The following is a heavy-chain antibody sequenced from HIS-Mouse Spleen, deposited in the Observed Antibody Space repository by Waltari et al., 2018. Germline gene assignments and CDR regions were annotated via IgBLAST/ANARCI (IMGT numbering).Heavy chain of an antibody. Sequence: EVQLVESGGGLVQPGGSLRLSCSASGFTFSSYWRSWGRQAPGKGLEWVANIKQDGSEKYYVDSVKGRFTISRDNAKNSLYLQMNSLRAEDTAVYYCARVDPPGIAVAGIDYWGQGTLVTVSS. J-gene: IGHJ4*02. CDR3: ARVDPPGIAVAGIDY. D-gene: IGHD6-19*01. CDR2: IKQDGSEK. V-gene: IGHV3-7*01. CDR1: GFTFSSYW.